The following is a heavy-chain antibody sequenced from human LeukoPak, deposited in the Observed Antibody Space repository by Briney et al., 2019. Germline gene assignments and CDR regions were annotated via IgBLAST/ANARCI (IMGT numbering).Heavy chain of an antibody. Sequence: GGSLRLSCAASGFTVSSNNMTWVRQAPGKGLEWVSVIYSGGSTYYADSVKGRFTISRDNYKNTLYLQMNSLRAEDTAVYYCARGWYYYDSSGYYYVDHWGQGTLVTVSS. D-gene: IGHD3-22*01. CDR2: IYSGGST. V-gene: IGHV3-53*01. CDR1: GFTVSSNN. J-gene: IGHJ4*02. CDR3: ARGWYYYDSSGYYYVDH.